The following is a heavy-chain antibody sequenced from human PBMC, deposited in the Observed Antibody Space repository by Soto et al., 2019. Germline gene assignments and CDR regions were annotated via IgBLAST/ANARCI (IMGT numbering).Heavy chain of an antibody. CDR2: MNPNTGNS. D-gene: IGHD1-1*01. CDR1: GYTFTSYD. J-gene: IGHJ4*02. Sequence: ASVKVSCKASGYTFTSYDIYWVRQATGQGLEWMGWMNPNTGNSGYAQKFQGRVTKTSDTSISTAHMGLSSLRSEDTAVYYCARRAETNGWNGFGADKYYFDFWGQGTLVTVSS. V-gene: IGHV1-8*01. CDR3: ARRAETNGWNGFGADKYYFDF.